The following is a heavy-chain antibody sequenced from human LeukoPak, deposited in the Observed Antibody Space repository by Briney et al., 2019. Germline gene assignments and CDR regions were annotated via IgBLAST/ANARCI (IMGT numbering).Heavy chain of an antibody. CDR3: ARGGYSSSWYHFDY. V-gene: IGHV3-53*01. D-gene: IGHD6-13*01. Sequence: GGSLRLSCAASGFTVSSNYMSWVRQAPGKGLEWVSVIYSGGTTNYADSVKGRFTTSRDNSKNTLFLQMNSLRAEDTAVYYCARGGYSSSWYHFDYWGQGTLVTVSS. CDR2: IYSGGTT. J-gene: IGHJ4*02. CDR1: GFTVSSNY.